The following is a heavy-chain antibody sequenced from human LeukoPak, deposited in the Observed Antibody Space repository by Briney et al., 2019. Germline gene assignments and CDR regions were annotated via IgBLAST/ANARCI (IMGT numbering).Heavy chain of an antibody. CDR2: IYPGDSDT. D-gene: IGHD3-9*01. Sequence: GESLKISCKGSGYSFISYWIGWVRQMPGKGLEWMGIIYPGDSDTRYSPSFQGQVTISADKSISTAYLQWSSLKASDTAMYYCARHDEDYDILTGQFDYWGQGTLVTVSS. CDR1: GYSFISYW. J-gene: IGHJ4*02. V-gene: IGHV5-51*01. CDR3: ARHDEDYDILTGQFDY.